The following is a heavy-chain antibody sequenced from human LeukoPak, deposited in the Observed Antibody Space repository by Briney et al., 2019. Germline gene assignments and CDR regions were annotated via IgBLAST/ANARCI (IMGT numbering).Heavy chain of an antibody. V-gene: IGHV5-51*01. CDR1: GYSFTSYW. CDR2: IHPGDSDT. D-gene: IGHD5-24*01. CDR3: ATHPGGLQSGFDN. Sequence: GESLKISCKGSGYSFTSYWIGWVRQMPEKGLEYMGIIHPGDSDTRYSPSFQGQVTISVDRSSSTAYIQWSRLKASDTAMYYCATHPGGLQSGFDNWGQGTLVTVSS. J-gene: IGHJ4*02.